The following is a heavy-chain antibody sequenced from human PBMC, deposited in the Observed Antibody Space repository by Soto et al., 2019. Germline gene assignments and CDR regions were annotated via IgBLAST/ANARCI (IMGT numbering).Heavy chain of an antibody. V-gene: IGHV3-23*01. J-gene: IGHJ4*02. Sequence: PGGSLRLSCAASGFTFSSYAMSWVRQAPGKGLEWVSTISGSGGGTSYADSKKGRFTIHRDNSKNPLYLKMYSLRVEDTDVYYCARESDHWGQGTLLTVSS. CDR3: ARESDH. CDR2: ISGSGGGT. CDR1: GFTFSSYA.